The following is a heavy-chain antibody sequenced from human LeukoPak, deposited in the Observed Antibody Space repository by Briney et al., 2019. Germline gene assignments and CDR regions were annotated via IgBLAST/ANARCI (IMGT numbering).Heavy chain of an antibody. CDR1: GGSISSSSYY. CDR3: ARVFTMVRGVFQEPDAFDI. V-gene: IGHV4-39*07. D-gene: IGHD3-10*01. CDR2: IYHSGST. J-gene: IGHJ3*02. Sequence: SETLSLTCTVSGGSISSSSYYWGWIRQPPGKGLEWIGSIYHSGSTYYNPSLKSRVTISVDTSKNQLSLKLSSVTAADTAVYYCARVFTMVRGVFQEPDAFDIWGQGTMVTVSS.